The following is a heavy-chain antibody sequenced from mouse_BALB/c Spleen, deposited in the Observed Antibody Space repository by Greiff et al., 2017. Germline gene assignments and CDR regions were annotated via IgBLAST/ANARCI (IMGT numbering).Heavy chain of an antibody. CDR1: GYNFKNNH. CDR2: IHPSNGYT. Sequence: VQLEESGAELVRPGASVKISCTASGYNFKNNHMNWVKQRPGQGLEWIVNIHPSNGYTSYNPKFKGKATLTGDKSSTTAYMELSSLTSEDTAVYYCARALYGTDQDFEVWGAGTTVTVSA. J-gene: IGHJ1*01. V-gene: IGHV1-77*01. D-gene: IGHD2-1*01. CDR3: ARALYGTDQDFEV.